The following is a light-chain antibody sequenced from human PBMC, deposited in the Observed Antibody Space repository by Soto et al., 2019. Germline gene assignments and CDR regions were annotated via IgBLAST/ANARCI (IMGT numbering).Light chain of an antibody. CDR2: DVS. CDR1: SSDVGAYNS. J-gene: IGLJ1*01. Sequence: QSALTQPASVSGSPGQSITLSCTGTSSDVGAYNSVSWYQQHPGKAPKLIIYDVSTRPSGVSNRFSGSKSGNTASLTISGLQAEDEADYYCSSSTTSTTRDFGTGTKLTAL. V-gene: IGLV2-14*03. CDR3: SSSTTSTTRD.